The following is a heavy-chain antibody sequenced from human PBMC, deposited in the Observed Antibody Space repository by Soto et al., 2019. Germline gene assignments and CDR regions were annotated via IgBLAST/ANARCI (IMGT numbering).Heavy chain of an antibody. CDR3: AASYYYDSSGYYSARDYYYGMDV. CDR2: ISAYNGNT. Sequence: ASVKVSCKASGYTFTSYGISWVRQAPGQGPERMGWISAYNGNTNYAQKLQGRVTMTTDTSTSTAYMELRSLRSDDTAVYYCAASYYYDSSGYYSARDYYYGMDVWGQGTTVTVSS. D-gene: IGHD3-22*01. V-gene: IGHV1-18*01. J-gene: IGHJ6*02. CDR1: GYTFTSYG.